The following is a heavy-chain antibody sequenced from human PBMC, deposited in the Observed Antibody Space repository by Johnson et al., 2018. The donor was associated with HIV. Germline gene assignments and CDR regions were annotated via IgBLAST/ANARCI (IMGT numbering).Heavy chain of an antibody. D-gene: IGHD3-16*02. CDR3: TTEDYRLTAFDM. CDR1: GFTFSNVW. Sequence: VQLVESGGGLVTFGGSLRLSCVASGFTFSNVWMNWVRQAPGKGLEWVGRIKSKADGGTTHYGAPIKDRFSISRDDSQNTRYLQMNSLKTEDTAVYYCTTEDYRLTAFDMWGQGTMVSVSS. V-gene: IGHV3-15*01. CDR2: IKSKADGGTT. J-gene: IGHJ3*02.